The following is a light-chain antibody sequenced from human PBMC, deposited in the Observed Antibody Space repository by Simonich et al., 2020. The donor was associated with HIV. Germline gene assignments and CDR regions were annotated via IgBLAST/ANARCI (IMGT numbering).Light chain of an antibody. Sequence: QLVLTQSPSASASLGASVKLTCTLSSGHSSYAIAWHQQQPEKGPRYLMKLNSDGSHSKGDWIPDRFSGSSSGAERYLTFSSLQSEDEADYYCQTWGTGIRVFGGGTKLTVL. J-gene: IGLJ3*02. CDR1: SGHSSYA. CDR3: QTWGTGIRV. CDR2: LNSDGSH. V-gene: IGLV4-69*01.